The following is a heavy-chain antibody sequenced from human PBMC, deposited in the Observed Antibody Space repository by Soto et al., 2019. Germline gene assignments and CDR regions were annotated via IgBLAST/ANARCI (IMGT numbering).Heavy chain of an antibody. CDR2: IYWNDDK. CDR1: GLSLSSSGVG. Sequence: QITLKESGPTLVKPTQTLTLTCTFSGLSLSSSGVGVGWIRQPPEKALEWLALIYWNDDKRYSPSPQSRLTSTNDTHKNKVVLTITNMDPVDTATDYCDHRQGSGTYPPVGWGQGPLDTVSS. CDR3: DHRQGSGTYPPVG. J-gene: IGHJ4*02. D-gene: IGHD2-15*01. V-gene: IGHV2-5*01.